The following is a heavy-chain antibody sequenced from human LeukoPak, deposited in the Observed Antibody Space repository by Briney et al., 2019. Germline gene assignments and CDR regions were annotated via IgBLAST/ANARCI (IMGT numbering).Heavy chain of an antibody. CDR2: IYYSGST. CDR1: GGSISSGDYY. V-gene: IGHV4-30-4*08. D-gene: IGHD6-13*01. Sequence: SGTLSLTCTVSGGSISSGDYYWSWIRQPPGKGLEWIGYIYYSGSTYYNPSLKSRVTISVDTSKNQFSLKLSSVTAADTAVYYCARRRYSSSWYIWFDPWGQGTPVTVSS. CDR3: ARRRYSSSWYIWFDP. J-gene: IGHJ5*02.